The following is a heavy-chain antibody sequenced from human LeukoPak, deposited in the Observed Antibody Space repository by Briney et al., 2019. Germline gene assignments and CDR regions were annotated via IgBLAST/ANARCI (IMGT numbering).Heavy chain of an antibody. J-gene: IGHJ5*02. CDR1: GFTFTTFA. CDR3: AKDRSVAVAGHWFDP. Sequence: PGGSLRLSCAAAGFTFTTFAMSWVRQAPGKGLEWVSTVSDRDDSTYYADSVKGRFTISRDRSKNTLFLQVNSLRAEDMAVYYCAKDRSVAVAGHWFDPWGQGTLVTVSS. D-gene: IGHD6-19*01. CDR2: VSDRDDST. V-gene: IGHV3-23*01.